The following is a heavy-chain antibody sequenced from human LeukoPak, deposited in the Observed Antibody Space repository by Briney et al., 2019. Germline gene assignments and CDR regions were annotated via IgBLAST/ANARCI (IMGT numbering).Heavy chain of an antibody. CDR2: MHYRGTT. Sequence: SETLSLTCTVSGVSISSSNNFWGWIRQPPGKGLEWIGSMHYRGTTYYIPSLKSRATISVDTSKNQFSLKLSSVTAADTAVYYCARHEEEDGYNAKTFHFWGQGTLVTVSS. J-gene: IGHJ4*02. CDR1: GVSISSSNNF. D-gene: IGHD5-24*01. CDR3: ARHEEEDGYNAKTFHF. V-gene: IGHV4-39*01.